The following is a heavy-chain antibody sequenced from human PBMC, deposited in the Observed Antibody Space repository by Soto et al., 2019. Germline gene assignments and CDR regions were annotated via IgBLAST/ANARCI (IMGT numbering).Heavy chain of an antibody. D-gene: IGHD3-3*01. J-gene: IGHJ6*03. Sequence: SETLSLTCTVSGGSISSYYWCWIRQPPGKGLEWIGYIYYSGSTNYNPSLKSRVTISVDTSKNQFSLKLSSVTAADTAVYYCARDLVGSGYYDYYYYYMDVWGKGTTVTVSS. V-gene: IGHV4-59*01. CDR2: IYYSGST. CDR1: GGSISSYY. CDR3: ARDLVGSGYYDYYYYYMDV.